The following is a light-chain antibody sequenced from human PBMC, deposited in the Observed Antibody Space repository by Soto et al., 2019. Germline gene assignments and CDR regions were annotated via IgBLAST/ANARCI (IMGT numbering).Light chain of an antibody. Sequence: QSVLTQPASVSGSPGQSLTISCTGTTSDIGSNNLVSWYQQHPGKAPKIMIFEGNKRPSGVSDRFSGSKSGNTASLTIFGLQAEVEADYYSCSYAGSSPSYVFRTRTKVTVL. CDR1: TSDIGSNNL. CDR3: CSYAGSSPSYV. CDR2: EGN. J-gene: IGLJ1*01. V-gene: IGLV2-23*01.